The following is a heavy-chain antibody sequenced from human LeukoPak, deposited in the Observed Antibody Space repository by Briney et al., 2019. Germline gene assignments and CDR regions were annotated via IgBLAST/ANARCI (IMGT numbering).Heavy chain of an antibody. CDR2: IYPADSDT. J-gene: IGHJ1*01. CDR3: ARGINDEYFQS. Sequence: GESLKISCKDSPYYFINFWIGWVRQMPGKGLEWMGIIYPADSDTRYNPSFQGHVTISADRSASAAYLQWHSLKASDTAIYYCARGINDEYFQSWGQGTLVTVSS. V-gene: IGHV5-51*01. CDR1: PYYFINFW. D-gene: IGHD2/OR15-2a*01.